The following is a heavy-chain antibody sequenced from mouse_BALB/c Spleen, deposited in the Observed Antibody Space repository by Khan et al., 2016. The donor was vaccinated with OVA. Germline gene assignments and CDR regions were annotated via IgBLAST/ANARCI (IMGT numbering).Heavy chain of an antibody. CDR3: AREAYRYDEYYFDY. CDR2: ISSGGST. J-gene: IGHJ2*01. Sequence: EVMLVESGGSSVKPGGSLKLSCAVSGFTFSSYVMSWVRQTPEKRLEWVASISSGGSTYYPDSVKGRFTISRDNARNIVNLQMSSLRSEEMAIYYCAREAYRYDEYYFDYWGQGTTLTVSS. D-gene: IGHD2-14*01. V-gene: IGHV5-6-5*01. CDR1: GFTFSSYV.